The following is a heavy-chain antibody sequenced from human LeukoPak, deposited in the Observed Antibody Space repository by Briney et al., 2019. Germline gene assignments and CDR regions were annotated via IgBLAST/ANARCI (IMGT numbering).Heavy chain of an antibody. CDR1: GFTFSTYA. CDR3: ASPDTPRAVSHSGAWYYFDY. V-gene: IGHV3-23*01. Sequence: GGSLRLSCAASGFTFSTYAMSWVRQAPGKGLEWVSVISADGGSTYYTDSVKGRFTISRDNSKNTLYLQMNSLRPEDTPIYHCASPDTPRAVSHSGAWYYFDYWGQGTLVTVSS. CDR2: ISADGGST. D-gene: IGHD6-13*01. J-gene: IGHJ4*02.